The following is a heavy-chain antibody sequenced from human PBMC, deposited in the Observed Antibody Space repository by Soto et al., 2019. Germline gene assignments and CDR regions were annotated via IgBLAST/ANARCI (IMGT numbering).Heavy chain of an antibody. CDR3: AKDQFHHVDTNPVYYYYYGMDV. V-gene: IGHV3-23*01. Sequence: GGSLRLSCAASGFTFSSYAMSWVRQAPGKGLEWVSAISGSGGSTYYADSVKGRFTISRDNSKNTLYLQMNSLRAEDTAVYYCAKDQFHHVDTNPVYYYYYGMDVWGQGTTVTVSS. D-gene: IGHD5-18*01. CDR1: GFTFSSYA. CDR2: ISGSGGST. J-gene: IGHJ6*02.